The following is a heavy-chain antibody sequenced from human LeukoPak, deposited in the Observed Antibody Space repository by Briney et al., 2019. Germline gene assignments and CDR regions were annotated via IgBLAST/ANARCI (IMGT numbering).Heavy chain of an antibody. Sequence: PSETLSLTCAVYGGSFSGYYWSWIRQPPGKGLEWIGEINHSGSTNYNPSLKSRVTISVDTSKNQFSLKLSSVTAADTAVYYCASSYYYDSSGYPRRAFDIWGQGTMVTVSS. CDR3: ASSYYYDSSGYPRRAFDI. CDR2: INHSGST. V-gene: IGHV4-34*01. D-gene: IGHD3-22*01. CDR1: GGSFSGYY. J-gene: IGHJ3*02.